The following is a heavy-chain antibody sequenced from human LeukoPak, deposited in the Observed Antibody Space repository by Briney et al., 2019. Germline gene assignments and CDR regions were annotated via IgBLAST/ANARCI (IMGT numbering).Heavy chain of an antibody. Sequence: GGSLRLSCAASGFTFSDYYMSWIRQAPGKGLEWVSYISSSGSTIYYADSVKGRFTISRDNAQNSLYLQMNSLRAEDTAVYFCARDYCRATTCRLDFWGQGTLVTVSS. CDR2: ISSSGSTI. V-gene: IGHV3-11*04. J-gene: IGHJ4*02. D-gene: IGHD2-2*01. CDR1: GFTFSDYY. CDR3: ARDYCRATTCRLDF.